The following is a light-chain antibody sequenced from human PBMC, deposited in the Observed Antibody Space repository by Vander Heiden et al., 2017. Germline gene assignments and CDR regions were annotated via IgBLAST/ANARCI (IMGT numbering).Light chain of an antibody. CDR2: KAS. Sequence: GDRVTITCRASQSITDSLAWYQQKPGKAPKLLIYKASTLESGVLSRFSGSESGTEFTLTMSSLQPDDFATYYCQQYRLFPWTFGQGTKVEIK. CDR1: QSITDS. CDR3: QQYRLFPWT. J-gene: IGKJ1*01. V-gene: IGKV1-5*03.